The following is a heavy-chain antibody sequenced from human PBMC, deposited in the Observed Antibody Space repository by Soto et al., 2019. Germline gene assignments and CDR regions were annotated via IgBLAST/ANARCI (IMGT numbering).Heavy chain of an antibody. V-gene: IGHV4-59*08. J-gene: IGHJ6*02. D-gene: IGHD3-10*01. CDR1: GGSFTSITNHY. CDR3: TTRGFGPFHGLVDV. CDR2: VSYSGYT. Sequence: QVQLQASGPGLVRPSETLSLTCSFSGGSFTSITNHYCSWIRQAPGKGLECIGDVSYSGYTSHNHSLKNQLSISVDTSKTQVSLKLASVTAADTAVYSCTTRGFGPFHGLVDVWGQGTTVAVSS.